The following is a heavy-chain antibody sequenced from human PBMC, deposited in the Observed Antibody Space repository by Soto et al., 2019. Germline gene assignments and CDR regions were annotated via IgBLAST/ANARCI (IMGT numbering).Heavy chain of an antibody. Sequence: PGESLKISCKGSGYNFITDWISWVRQMSGKGLEWMGRIDPTDSYTKYSPSFEGHVTISADKSISTAYLQWSSLKASDSAVYYCARLSRASFALDVWGQGTTVTVSS. V-gene: IGHV5-10-1*01. CDR2: IDPTDSYT. CDR3: ARLSRASFALDV. D-gene: IGHD3-16*01. J-gene: IGHJ6*01. CDR1: GYNFITDW.